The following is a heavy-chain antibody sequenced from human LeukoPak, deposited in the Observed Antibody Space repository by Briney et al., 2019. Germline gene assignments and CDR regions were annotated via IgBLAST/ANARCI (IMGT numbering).Heavy chain of an antibody. CDR1: GGSISSYY. D-gene: IGHD2-2*01. CDR2: IYSSGST. Sequence: SETLSLTCTVSGGSISSYYWSWIRQPAGKGLEWIGRIYSSGSTNYNPSLKSRVTMSVDTSKNQFSLKLSSVTAADTAVYYCARGQYHLLYWYFDLWGRGTLVTVFS. J-gene: IGHJ2*01. CDR3: ARGQYHLLYWYFDL. V-gene: IGHV4-4*07.